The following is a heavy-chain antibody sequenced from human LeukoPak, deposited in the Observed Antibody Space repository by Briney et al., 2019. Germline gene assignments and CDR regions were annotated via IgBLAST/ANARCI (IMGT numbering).Heavy chain of an antibody. CDR3: ARLNGHYSRGVDY. D-gene: IGHD2-15*01. CDR1: GFTLSDYH. V-gene: IGHV3-11*01. Sequence: GGSLRLSCEASGFTLSDYHMSWIRQAPGKGLEWVSQISSSAFTMHHANSVKGRFTISRDNAKNSLSLQMNSLRADDTAVYYCARLNGHYSRGVDYWGQGTLVTVSS. CDR2: ISSSAFTM. J-gene: IGHJ4*01.